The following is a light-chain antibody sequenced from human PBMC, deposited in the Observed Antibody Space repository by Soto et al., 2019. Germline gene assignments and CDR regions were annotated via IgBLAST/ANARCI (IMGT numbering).Light chain of an antibody. CDR1: QSVSSN. J-gene: IGKJ1*01. V-gene: IGKV3-15*01. CDR2: GAS. CDR3: MQYNKWPLRT. Sequence: EIVMTQSPATLSVSPGERATLSCRASQSVSSNLAWYQQKPGQAPRLLINGASTRATGIPARFSSSGSGTEFTLTISSLQSEDFGVYFCMQYNKWPLRTFGQGTKVDIK.